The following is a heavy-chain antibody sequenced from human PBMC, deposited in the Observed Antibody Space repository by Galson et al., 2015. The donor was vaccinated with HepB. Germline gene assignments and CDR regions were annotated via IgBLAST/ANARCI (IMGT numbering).Heavy chain of an antibody. V-gene: IGHV3-23*01. CDR2: IGGSGGST. J-gene: IGHJ4*02. Sequence: SLRLSCAASGFTFSSYAMSWVRQAPGKGLEWVSAIGGSGGSTYYADSVKGRFTISRDNSKNTLYLQMNSLRAEDTAVYYCAKVSEQWLVGSFIPPQSFDYWGQGTLVTVSS. CDR1: GFTFSSYA. CDR3: AKVSEQWLVGSFIPPQSFDY. D-gene: IGHD6-19*01.